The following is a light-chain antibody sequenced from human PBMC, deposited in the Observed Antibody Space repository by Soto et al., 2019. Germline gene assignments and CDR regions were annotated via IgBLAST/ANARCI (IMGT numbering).Light chain of an antibody. Sequence: EIALTQSPATLSLSSWERATLSGRASQSVSSYLAWYQQKPGQAPRLLIYDASNRATGIPARFSGSGSGTDFTLTISSLEPEDFAVYYCQQRSNWPTFGQGTMVDI. V-gene: IGKV3-11*01. J-gene: IGKJ1*01. CDR3: QQRSNWPT. CDR1: QSVSSY. CDR2: DAS.